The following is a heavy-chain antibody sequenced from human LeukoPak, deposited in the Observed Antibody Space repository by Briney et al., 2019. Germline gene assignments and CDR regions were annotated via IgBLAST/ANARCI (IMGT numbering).Heavy chain of an antibody. CDR1: GFTISGFF. Sequence: GGSLRLSXAASGFTISGFFMTWVGQAPGKGLEWVANIKEDGSEKYYVDSVRGRFTISRDNAKNSLYLQMNNLRAEDTAVYYSARPFGNGWFLRDYWGRGTLVTVSS. V-gene: IGHV3-7*01. CDR3: ARPFGNGWFLRDY. D-gene: IGHD6-19*01. J-gene: IGHJ4*02. CDR2: IKEDGSEK.